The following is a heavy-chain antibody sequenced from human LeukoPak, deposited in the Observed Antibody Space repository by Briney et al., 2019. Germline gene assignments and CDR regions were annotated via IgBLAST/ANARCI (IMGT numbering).Heavy chain of an antibody. CDR3: ARDPGSYYDSSGTEY. J-gene: IGHJ4*02. CDR2: INPNSGGT. V-gene: IGHV1-2*02. CDR1: GYTFTGYY. Sequence: GASVKVSCKASGYTFTGYYMHWVRQAPGQGLEWMGWINPNSGGTKYTQKFQGRVTMTRDTSISTAYMELSRLRSDDTAVYYCARDPGSYYDSSGTEYWGQGTLVTVSS. D-gene: IGHD3-22*01.